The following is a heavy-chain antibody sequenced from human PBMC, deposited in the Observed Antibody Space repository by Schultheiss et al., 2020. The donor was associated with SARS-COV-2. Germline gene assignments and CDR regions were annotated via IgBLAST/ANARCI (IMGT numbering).Heavy chain of an antibody. CDR1: GGSISGYF. CDR3: AREVAGTLWFDY. V-gene: IGHV4-4*08. J-gene: IGHJ4*02. D-gene: IGHD6-19*01. Sequence: SQTLSLTCSVSGGSISGYFWSWIRQHPGKGLEWIGYFYNSGSPNYNPSLKSRVTISFDTSNNQLTLKLTSVTAADTAFYYCAREVAGTLWFDYWGRGTLVTVSS. CDR2: FYNSGSP.